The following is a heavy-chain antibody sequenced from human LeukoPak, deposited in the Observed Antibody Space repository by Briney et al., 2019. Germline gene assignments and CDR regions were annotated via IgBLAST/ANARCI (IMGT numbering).Heavy chain of an antibody. CDR3: ARLVVVVPAASYYFDY. CDR2: IYYSGST. V-gene: IGHV4-39*01. J-gene: IGHJ4*02. Sequence: SETLSLTCTVSGGSISSSSYYWGWIRQPPGKGLEWIGSIYYSGSTYYNPSLKSWVTISVDTSKNQFSLKLSSVTAADTAVYYCARLVVVVPAASYYFDYWGQGTLVTVSS. D-gene: IGHD2-2*01. CDR1: GGSISSSSYY.